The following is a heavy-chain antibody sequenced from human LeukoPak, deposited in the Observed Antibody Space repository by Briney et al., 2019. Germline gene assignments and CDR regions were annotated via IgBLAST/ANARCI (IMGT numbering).Heavy chain of an antibody. V-gene: IGHV3-9*01. CDR1: GFTFDDYA. CDR3: AKDMSPYSSGWLNWFDP. D-gene: IGHD6-19*01. J-gene: IGHJ5*02. CDR2: ISWNSGSI. Sequence: PGGSLRLSCAASGFTFDDYAMHWVRQAPGKGLEWVSGISWNSGSIGYADSVKGRFTISRDNAKNSLYPQMNSLRAEDTALYYCAKDMSPYSSGWLNWFDPWGQGTLVTVSS.